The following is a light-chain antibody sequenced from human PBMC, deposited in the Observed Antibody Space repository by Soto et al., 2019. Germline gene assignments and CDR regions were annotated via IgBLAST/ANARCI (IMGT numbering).Light chain of an antibody. CDR1: QSIDSW. Sequence: DIQMTQSPSTLSASIGDRVTITCRASQSIDSWLAWYQQKPGKAPKLLIYKASSLQSGVPSRFSGSGSGTELTLTISGLQPDDFATYYCQHYDAYSRTFGQGTKVDVK. CDR3: QHYDAYSRT. V-gene: IGKV1-5*03. J-gene: IGKJ1*01. CDR2: KAS.